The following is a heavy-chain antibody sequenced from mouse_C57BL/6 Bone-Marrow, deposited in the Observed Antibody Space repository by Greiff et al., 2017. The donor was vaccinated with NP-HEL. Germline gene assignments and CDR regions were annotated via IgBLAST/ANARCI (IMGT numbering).Heavy chain of an antibody. CDR3: ARGYYGSVYFDY. Sequence: QVQLQQSGAELARPGASVKLSCKASGYTFTSYGISWVKQRTGQGLEWIGEIYPRSGNTYYNEKFKGKATLTADKSSSTAYMELRSLTSEDSAVYFCARGYYGSVYFDYWGQGTTLTVSS. J-gene: IGHJ2*01. D-gene: IGHD1-1*01. CDR2: IYPRSGNT. CDR1: GYTFTSYG. V-gene: IGHV1-81*01.